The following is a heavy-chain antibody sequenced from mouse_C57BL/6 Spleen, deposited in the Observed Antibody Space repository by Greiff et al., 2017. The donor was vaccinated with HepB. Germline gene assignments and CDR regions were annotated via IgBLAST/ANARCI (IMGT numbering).Heavy chain of an antibody. D-gene: IGHD1-1*01. V-gene: IGHV1-59*01. CDR2: IDPSDSYT. Sequence: QVQLQQPGAELVRPGTSVKLSCKASGYTFTSYWMHWVKQRPGQGLEWIGVIDPSDSYTNYNQKFRGKATLTVDTSSSTAYMQLSSLTSEDSAVYYCARERDYYGSSEEYFDYWGQGTTLTVSS. CDR1: GYTFTSYW. J-gene: IGHJ2*01. CDR3: ARERDYYGSSEEYFDY.